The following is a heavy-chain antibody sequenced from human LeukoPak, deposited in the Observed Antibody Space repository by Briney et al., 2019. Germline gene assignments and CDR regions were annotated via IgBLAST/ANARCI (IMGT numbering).Heavy chain of an antibody. CDR3: ARGVYDILTGYSGDYFDY. D-gene: IGHD3-9*01. Sequence: GGSLRLSCAASRLTFKNYGMHWVRQAPGKGLEWVAVIWYDGSNKYYADSVKGRFTISRDNSKNTLYLQMNSLRAEDTAVYYCARGVYDILTGYSGDYFDYWGQGTLVTVSS. V-gene: IGHV3-33*01. CDR1: RLTFKNYG. CDR2: IWYDGSNK. J-gene: IGHJ4*02.